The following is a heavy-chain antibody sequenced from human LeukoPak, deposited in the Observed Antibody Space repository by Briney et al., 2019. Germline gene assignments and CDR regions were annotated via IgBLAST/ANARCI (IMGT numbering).Heavy chain of an antibody. CDR1: GFTFSHHW. CDR2: IKEDGSEK. J-gene: IGHJ4*02. D-gene: IGHD1-7*01. V-gene: IGHV3-7*01. CDR3: ARLNGNYADY. Sequence: GGSLRLSCTASGFTFSHHWMTWVRQAPEKGLEWVANIKEDGSEKDYVDSVKGRFTISRDNGKNSLYLQMNSLRGEDTAVYYCARLNGNYADYWGQGTLVTVSS.